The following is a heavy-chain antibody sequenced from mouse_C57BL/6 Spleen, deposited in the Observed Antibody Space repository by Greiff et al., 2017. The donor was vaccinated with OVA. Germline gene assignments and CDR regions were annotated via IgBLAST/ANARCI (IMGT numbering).Heavy chain of an antibody. J-gene: IGHJ3*01. D-gene: IGHD2-4*01. CDR3: ARRGYDYDGGFAY. V-gene: IGHV1-47*01. CDR2: FHPYNDDT. CDR1: GYTFTTYP. Sequence: VQLQQSGAELVKPGASVKMSCKASGYTFTTYPIEWMKQNHGKSLEWIGNFHPYNDDTKYNEKFKGKVTLTVEKSSSTVYLELSRLTSDDSAVYYCARRGYDYDGGFAYWGQGTLVTVSA.